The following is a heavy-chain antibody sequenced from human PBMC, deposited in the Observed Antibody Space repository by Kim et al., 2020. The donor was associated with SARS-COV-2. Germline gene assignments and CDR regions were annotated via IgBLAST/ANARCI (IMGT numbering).Heavy chain of an antibody. D-gene: IGHD3-3*01. CDR3: AKGSAYSGYAFDI. Sequence: AISVKSRITINPDTSENQFSLQLNSVTPEDTAVYYCAKGSAYSGYAFDIWGQGTMVTVSS. J-gene: IGHJ3*02. V-gene: IGHV6-1*01.